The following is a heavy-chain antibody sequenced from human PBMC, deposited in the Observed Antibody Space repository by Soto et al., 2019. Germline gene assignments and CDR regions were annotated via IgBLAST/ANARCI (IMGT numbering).Heavy chain of an antibody. D-gene: IGHD3-16*02. V-gene: IGHV3-23*01. J-gene: IGHJ4*02. Sequence: GGSLTLSSAASGFSFGSYALSWVRQAPGKGLEWVSTISGRDGKTFYADSVKGRFSISRDTSQSTLYLQMNSLRADDTAMYYCARWSYLDYWGQGTRVTVSS. CDR3: ARWSYLDY. CDR2: ISGRDGKT. CDR1: GFSFGSYA.